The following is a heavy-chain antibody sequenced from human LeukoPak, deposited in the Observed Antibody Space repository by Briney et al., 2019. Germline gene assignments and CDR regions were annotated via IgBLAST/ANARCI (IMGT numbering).Heavy chain of an antibody. V-gene: IGHV3-53*01. D-gene: IGHD3-10*01. J-gene: IGHJ4*02. CDR1: GFTVSSNY. CDR3: ARVGARYYGSGSYDGYYFDY. Sequence: GGSLRLSCAASGFTVSSNYMSWVRQAPGKGLEWVSVIYSGGSTYYADSVKGRFTISRDNSENTLYLQMNSLRAEDTAVYYCARVGARYYGSGSYDGYYFDYWGQGTLVTVSS. CDR2: IYSGGST.